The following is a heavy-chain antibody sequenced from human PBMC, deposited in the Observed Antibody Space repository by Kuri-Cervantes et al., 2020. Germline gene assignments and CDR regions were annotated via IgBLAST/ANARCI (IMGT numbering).Heavy chain of an antibody. CDR1: GFTLSSYA. J-gene: IGHJ6*02. CDR2: ISCSSNYI. CDR3: ASDQEGYYYYGMDV. Sequence: GGSLRLSCAASGFTLSSYAMSWVRQAPGKGLEWVSSISCSSNYICYADSVKGRFTISRDNAKNSLYLQMNSLRAEDTAVYYCASDQEGYYYYGMDVWGQGTTVT. V-gene: IGHV3-21*04.